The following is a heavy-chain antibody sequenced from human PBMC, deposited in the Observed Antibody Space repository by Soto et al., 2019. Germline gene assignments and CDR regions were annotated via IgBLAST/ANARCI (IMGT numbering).Heavy chain of an antibody. D-gene: IGHD1-1*01. J-gene: IGHJ4*02. CDR2: ISGYNGDT. CDR1: GYTFTNYG. V-gene: IGHV1-18*01. Sequence: QVQLVQSGADVKEPGASVKVSCKTSGYTFTNYGISWVRQAPGQGLEWMGWISGYNGDTDYAQKIQGRVTMTTDTSTSTAYVELRSLRCDDTAVYDCAGGGYIDFPDYWGQGTLVTVSS. CDR3: AGGGYIDFPDY.